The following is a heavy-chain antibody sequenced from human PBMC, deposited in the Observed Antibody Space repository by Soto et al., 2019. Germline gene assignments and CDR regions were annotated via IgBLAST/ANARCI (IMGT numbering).Heavy chain of an antibody. CDR2: ISAYNGNT. Sequence: ASVKVSCKASGYTFTSYGISWVRQAPGQGLEWMGWISAYNGNTNYAQKLQGRVTMTTDTSTSTAYMELRSLRSDDTAVYYCARDGSSWYYYYYGMDVWGQGTTVTVSS. V-gene: IGHV1-18*01. CDR3: ARDGSSWYYYYYGMDV. CDR1: GYTFTSYG. J-gene: IGHJ6*02. D-gene: IGHD6-13*01.